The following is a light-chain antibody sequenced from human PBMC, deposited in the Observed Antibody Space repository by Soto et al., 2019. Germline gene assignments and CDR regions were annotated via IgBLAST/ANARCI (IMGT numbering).Light chain of an antibody. CDR1: SGSVSTSYY. CDR2: STN. CDR3: VLYMGSGIWV. J-gene: IGLJ3*02. Sequence: QAVVTQEPSFSVSPGGTVTLTCGLSSGSVSTSYYPSWYQQTTGQAPRTLIYSTNTRSSGVPDRFSGSILGNKAALTITGAQADDESDYYCVLYMGSGIWVFGGVTKHNVL. V-gene: IGLV8-61*01.